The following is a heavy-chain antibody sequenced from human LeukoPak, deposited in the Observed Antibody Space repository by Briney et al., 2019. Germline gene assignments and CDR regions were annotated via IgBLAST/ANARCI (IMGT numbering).Heavy chain of an antibody. Sequence: SETLSLTCTVSGGSISGYYWSWIRQPPGKGLEWIGYIYYSGTTNYNPSLKSRVTISVDTSKNQCSLNLSSVTAADTAMYYCARHASGSYDNWFDPWGQGTLVTVSS. CDR2: IYYSGTT. J-gene: IGHJ5*02. V-gene: IGHV4-59*01. CDR1: GGSISGYY. D-gene: IGHD1-26*01. CDR3: ARHASGSYDNWFDP.